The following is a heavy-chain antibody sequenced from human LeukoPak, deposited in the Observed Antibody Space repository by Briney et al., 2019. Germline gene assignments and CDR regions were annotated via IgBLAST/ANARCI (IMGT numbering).Heavy chain of an antibody. V-gene: IGHV4-34*01. D-gene: IGHD2-21*02. J-gene: IGHJ4*02. CDR2: INHSGST. CDR3: ASRLLFGPTLHYFDY. Sequence: PSETLSLTRAVYGGSFSGYYWSWIRQPPGKGLEWIGEINHSGSTNYNPSLKSRVTISVDTSKNQFSLKLSSVTAADTAVYYCASRLLFGPTLHYFDYWGQGTLVTVSS. CDR1: GGSFSGYY.